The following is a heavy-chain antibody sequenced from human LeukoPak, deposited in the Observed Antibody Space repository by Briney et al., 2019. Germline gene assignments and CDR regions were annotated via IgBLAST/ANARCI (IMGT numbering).Heavy chain of an antibody. V-gene: IGHV3-7*01. J-gene: IGHJ4*02. D-gene: IGHD6-19*01. Sequence: PGGSLRLSCAASGFTFSSYWMSWVRQAPGKGLEWVANIKQDGSEKYYVDSVKGRFTISRDNAKNSLYLQMNSLRAEDTAVYYCARDGLSIAVAGSRGGFDYWGQGTLVTVSS. CDR1: GFTFSSYW. CDR3: ARDGLSIAVAGSRGGFDY. CDR2: IKQDGSEK.